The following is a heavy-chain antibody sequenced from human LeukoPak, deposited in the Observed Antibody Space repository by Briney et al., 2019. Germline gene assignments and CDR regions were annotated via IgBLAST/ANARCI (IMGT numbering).Heavy chain of an antibody. V-gene: IGHV1-2*02. CDR1: GYTFTGFY. Sequence: ASVKVSCKASGYTFTGFYMHWVRQAPGQGLEWMGWINPNSGGTNYPQKFQGRVTMTRDTSISTAYMELSRLRSDDTAVYYCARGDDYHTPHDYWGQGTLVTVSS. J-gene: IGHJ4*02. CDR3: ARGDDYHTPHDY. CDR2: INPNSGGT. D-gene: IGHD3-16*01.